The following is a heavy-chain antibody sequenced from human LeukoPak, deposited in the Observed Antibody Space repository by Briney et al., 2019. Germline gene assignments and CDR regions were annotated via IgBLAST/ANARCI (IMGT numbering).Heavy chain of an antibody. J-gene: IGHJ4*02. D-gene: IGHD1-26*01. CDR1: EFTFSNYA. CDR2: ISGSGGST. CDR3: AKFPFSGSFHI. Sequence: GGSLRLSCAASEFTFSNYAMSWVRQAPGKGLEWVSGISGSGGSTNYADSVKGRFTISRDNSKNTLYLQMNSLRAEDTAVYYCAKFPFSGSFHIWGQGTLVTVSS. V-gene: IGHV3-23*01.